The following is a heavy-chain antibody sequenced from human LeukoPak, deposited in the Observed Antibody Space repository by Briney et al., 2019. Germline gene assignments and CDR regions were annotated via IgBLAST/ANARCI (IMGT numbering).Heavy chain of an antibody. CDR2: ISPYNGNT. CDR3: ARVVLYCSGGSCYLFDY. Sequence: GASVKVSCKASGYTFTSYGISWVRQAPGQGLEWMGWISPYNGNTNYAQKLQGRVTMTTDTSTSTAYMELRSLRSDDTAVYYCARVVLYCSGGSCYLFDYWGQGTLVTVSS. J-gene: IGHJ4*02. D-gene: IGHD2-15*01. CDR1: GYTFTSYG. V-gene: IGHV1-18*01.